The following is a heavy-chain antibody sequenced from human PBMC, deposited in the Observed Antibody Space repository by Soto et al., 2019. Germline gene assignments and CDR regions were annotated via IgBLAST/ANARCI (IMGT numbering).Heavy chain of an antibody. D-gene: IGHD3-10*01. J-gene: IGHJ4*02. CDR3: AKGRGGSGSLTPRVDF. CDR1: GFTFNNYA. Sequence: EVQLLESGGGLVQPGGSLRLSCAASGFTFNNYAMTWVRQAPGKGLEWVSAISGGGDTTSYADSVKGLFTVSRDGSKNMLYLQMSSLRAEDTALYYCAKGRGGSGSLTPRVDFWGQGTLVTVSS. V-gene: IGHV3-23*01. CDR2: ISGGGDTT.